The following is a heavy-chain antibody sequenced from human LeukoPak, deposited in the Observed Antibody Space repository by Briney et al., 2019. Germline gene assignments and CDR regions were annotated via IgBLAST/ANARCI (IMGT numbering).Heavy chain of an antibody. D-gene: IGHD2-15*01. J-gene: IGHJ4*02. Sequence: GGSLRLSCAASGFTFSSYAMTWVRQAPVKGLEWLSVVTDTGGNTYHADSVKGRFTISRDNSKNTVYLEMNSLRVEDTAVYYCAKGTVRSCSGPSCYPLDSWGQGTLVTVSS. V-gene: IGHV3-23*01. CDR2: VTDTGGNT. CDR3: AKGTVRSCSGPSCYPLDS. CDR1: GFTFSSYA.